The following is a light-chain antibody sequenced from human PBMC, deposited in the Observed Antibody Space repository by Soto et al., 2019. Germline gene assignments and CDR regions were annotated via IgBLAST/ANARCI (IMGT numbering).Light chain of an antibody. CDR2: SNN. CDR3: AAWDDSLNGYV. Sequence: QLVLTQPPSASGTPGQRVTISCSGSSSNIGSNTVNWYQQLPGTAPKLLIYSNNQRPSGVPDRFSGSKSGTSASLAISGLPSEDEADYYCAAWDDSLNGYVFGTGTKLTVL. V-gene: IGLV1-44*01. J-gene: IGLJ1*01. CDR1: SSNIGSNT.